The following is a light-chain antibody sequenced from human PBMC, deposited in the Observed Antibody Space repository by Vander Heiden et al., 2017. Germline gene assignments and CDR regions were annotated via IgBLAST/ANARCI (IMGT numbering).Light chain of an antibody. CDR2: GNS. J-gene: IGLJ3*02. Sequence: QSVLTQPPSVSGAPGHRLTISCTRSSSNIGAGYDVHWYQQLPGTAPKLLIYGNSNRPSGVPDRFSGSKSGTSASLAITGLQPEDEADYYCQSYDSSLSGFWVFGGGTKLTVL. V-gene: IGLV1-40*01. CDR1: SSNIGAGYD. CDR3: QSYDSSLSGFWV.